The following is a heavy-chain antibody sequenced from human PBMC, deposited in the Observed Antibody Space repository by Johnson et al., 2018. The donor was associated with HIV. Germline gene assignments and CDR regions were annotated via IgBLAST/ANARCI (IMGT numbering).Heavy chain of an antibody. D-gene: IGHD4-23*01. CDR3: ARVTQQVVRVGSDAFDI. Sequence: VQLVESGGGLVQPGGSLRLSCAASGFTFSSYAMSWVRQAPGKGLEWVSAISGSGGSTYYADSVKGRFTISRDNSKNTLYLQMNSLRAEDTAVYYCARVTQQVVRVGSDAFDIWGQGTMVTVSS. CDR1: GFTFSSYA. J-gene: IGHJ3*02. CDR2: ISGSGGST. V-gene: IGHV3-23*04.